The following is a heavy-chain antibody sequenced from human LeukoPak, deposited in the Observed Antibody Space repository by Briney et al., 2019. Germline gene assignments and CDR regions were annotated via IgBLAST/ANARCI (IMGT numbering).Heavy chain of an antibody. J-gene: IGHJ4*02. V-gene: IGHV1-2*02. CDR2: INPNGGAT. CDR1: GYTFTGYY. CDR3: ARDSSGGNSFDD. D-gene: IGHD4-23*01. Sequence: ASVTVSCKASGYTFTGYYMHWVRQAPGQGLEWMGWINPNGGATRYPQKFQGRVTMTRDTSISTAYMELSRLTSDDTALYFCARDSSGGNSFDDWGQGTLLTVSS.